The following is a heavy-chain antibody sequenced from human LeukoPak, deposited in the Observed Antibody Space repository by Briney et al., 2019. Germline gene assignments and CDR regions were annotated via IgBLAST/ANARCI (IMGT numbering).Heavy chain of an antibody. CDR3: ARDSSSWSFLDY. V-gene: IGHV4-4*07. CDR1: GGSISSYH. Sequence: SETLSLTCTVSGGSISSYHWSWIRQPAGKGLEWIGRIYTSGSTNYNPSLKSRVTMSVDTSKNQFSLKLSSVTAADTAVYYCARDSSSWSFLDYWGQGTLVTVSS. D-gene: IGHD6-13*01. CDR2: IYTSGST. J-gene: IGHJ4*02.